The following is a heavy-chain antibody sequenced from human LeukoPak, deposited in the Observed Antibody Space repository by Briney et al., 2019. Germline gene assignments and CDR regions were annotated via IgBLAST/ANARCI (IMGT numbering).Heavy chain of an antibody. D-gene: IGHD4-23*01. CDR3: ARDNSVEDTAWWFDP. CDR1: GYTFTGYH. Sequence: AASVKVSCKASGYTFTGYHMHWVRQAPGQGLEWMGIINPSGGSTSYAQKFQGRVTMTRDMSTSTDYMELSSLRSEDTAVYYCARDNSVEDTAWWFDPWGQGTLVTVSS. V-gene: IGHV1-46*01. J-gene: IGHJ5*02. CDR2: INPSGGST.